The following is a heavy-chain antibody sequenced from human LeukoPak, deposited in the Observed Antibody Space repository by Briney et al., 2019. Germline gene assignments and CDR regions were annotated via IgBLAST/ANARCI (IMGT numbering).Heavy chain of an antibody. CDR1: GGSVSSASYY. J-gene: IGHJ4*02. D-gene: IGHD1-26*01. V-gene: IGHV4-61*01. CDR2: IYASGNT. CDR3: ARVSSGATTVDY. Sequence: SETLSLTCTVSGGSVSSASYYWTWIRQPPGKGLEWIGYIYASGNTNYNPSLKSRVTISVDKSKNQFSLKLSSVTAADTAVYYCARVSSGATTVDYWGQGTLVTVSS.